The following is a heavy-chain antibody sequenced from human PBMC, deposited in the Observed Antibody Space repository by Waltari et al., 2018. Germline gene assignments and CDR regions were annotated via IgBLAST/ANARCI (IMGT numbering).Heavy chain of an antibody. CDR1: GFPFNKYV. CDR3: ARKNSSTWPAFDY. CDR2: ISATGGTT. J-gene: IGHJ4*02. V-gene: IGHV3-23*01. Sequence: VQLLESGGGLVQPGGSLSLPCPVPGFPFNKYVMTWVRPAPGKGLEWVSSISATGGTTYYADSVKGRFTISRDNSKTTVFLQMKSLGAEDTAMYYCARKNSSTWPAFDYWGQGLLVTVSS. D-gene: IGHD6-13*01.